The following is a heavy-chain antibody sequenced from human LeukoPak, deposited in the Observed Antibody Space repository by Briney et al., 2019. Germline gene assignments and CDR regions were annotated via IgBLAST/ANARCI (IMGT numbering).Heavy chain of an antibody. CDR2: ISAYNGNT. J-gene: IGHJ5*02. D-gene: IGHD6-19*01. CDR1: GYTFTNYG. Sequence: ASVKVSCKASGYTFTNYGISWVRQAPGQGLEWMGWISAYNGNTNYAQKLHDRVTMTTDTSTSTVYMELRSLRSDDTAVYYCARMTVSGRDNWFDPWGQGTLVTVSS. V-gene: IGHV1-18*01. CDR3: ARMTVSGRDNWFDP.